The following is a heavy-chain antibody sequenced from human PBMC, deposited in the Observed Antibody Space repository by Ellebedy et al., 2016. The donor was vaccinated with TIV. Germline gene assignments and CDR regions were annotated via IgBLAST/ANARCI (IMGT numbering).Heavy chain of an antibody. CDR2: ISGSGGST. CDR3: ARQGDIAVVAPRYNWCDP. V-gene: IGHV3-23*01. Sequence: GGSLRLSCAASGFTFTSYAMSWVRQAPGKGLEWVSAISGSGGSTYYADSVKGRFTISRDNSKNTLYLQMNSLRAEDSAVYYCARQGDIAVVAPRYNWCDPWGQGTLVTVSS. J-gene: IGHJ5*02. D-gene: IGHD2-15*01. CDR1: GFTFTSYA.